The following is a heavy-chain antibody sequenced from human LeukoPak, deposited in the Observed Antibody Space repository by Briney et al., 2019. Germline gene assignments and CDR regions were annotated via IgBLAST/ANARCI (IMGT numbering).Heavy chain of an antibody. V-gene: IGHV3-30-3*01. D-gene: IGHD4-11*01. CDR2: ISYDGSNK. J-gene: IGHJ4*02. Sequence: PGGSLRLSCAASGFTFSSYAMHWVRQAPGKGLEWVAVISYDGSNKYYADSVKGRFTISRDNSKNTLYLQMNSLRAEDTAVYYCAKALYPVAKGGFDYWGQGTLVTVSS. CDR3: AKALYPVAKGGFDY. CDR1: GFTFSSYA.